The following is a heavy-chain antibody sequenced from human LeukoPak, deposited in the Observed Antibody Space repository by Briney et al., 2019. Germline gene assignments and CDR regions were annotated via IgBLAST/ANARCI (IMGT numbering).Heavy chain of an antibody. CDR1: GYSIATGYF. V-gene: IGHV4-38-2*02. J-gene: IGHJ4*02. CDR2: IYTAGNT. Sequence: KSSETLSLTCTVSGYSIATGYFWGWVRQPPGQGLEWLAIIYTAGNTFYNPSLKSRVTISIQTSENQFSLKLHSVTAADTAVYYCARVLDYYASGTYGFDYWGQGTLVTVSS. CDR3: ARVLDYYASGTYGFDY. D-gene: IGHD3-10*01.